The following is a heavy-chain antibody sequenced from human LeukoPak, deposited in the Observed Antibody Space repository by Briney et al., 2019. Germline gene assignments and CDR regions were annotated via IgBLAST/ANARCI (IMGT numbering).Heavy chain of an antibody. CDR3: AGLFYYDSSGYPLY. Sequence: PSETLSLTCAVYGGSFSGYFWSWIRQPPGKGLEWIGEINHSGSTNYNPSLKSRVTISVDTSKNQFSLKLCSLTAADTAVYYCAGLFYYDSSGYPLYWGQGTPVTVSS. CDR2: INHSGST. CDR1: GGSFSGYF. J-gene: IGHJ4*02. V-gene: IGHV4-34*01. D-gene: IGHD3-22*01.